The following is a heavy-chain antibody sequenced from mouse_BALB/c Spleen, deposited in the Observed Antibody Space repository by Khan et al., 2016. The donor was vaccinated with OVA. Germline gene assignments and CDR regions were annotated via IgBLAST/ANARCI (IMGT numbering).Heavy chain of an antibody. D-gene: IGHD2-13*01. J-gene: IGHJ3*01. V-gene: IGHV2-9*02. CDR2: IWAGGST. CDR1: GFSLTNYG. Sequence: QVHVKQSGPGLVAPSQSLSITCTVSGFSLTNYGVHWLRQPPGKGLEWLGVIWAGGSTNYNSALMSRLSISKDNSKGQVFLKMNSLQTEDTAMYYCATLYGDEPYWGQGTLVTVSA. CDR3: ATLYGDEPY.